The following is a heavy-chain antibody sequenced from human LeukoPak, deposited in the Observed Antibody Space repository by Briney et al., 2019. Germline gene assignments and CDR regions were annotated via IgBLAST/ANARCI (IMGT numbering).Heavy chain of an antibody. Sequence: ASVKVSCKASGYTFTSYGFSWVRQAPGQGLEWMGWISAYNGNTNYAQKLQGRVTMTTDTSTSTAYMELRSLRSDDTAVYYCARDLKMAGILYYFDYWGQGTLVTVSS. CDR1: GYTFTSYG. D-gene: IGHD6-19*01. CDR2: ISAYNGNT. CDR3: ARDLKMAGILYYFDY. V-gene: IGHV1-18*01. J-gene: IGHJ4*02.